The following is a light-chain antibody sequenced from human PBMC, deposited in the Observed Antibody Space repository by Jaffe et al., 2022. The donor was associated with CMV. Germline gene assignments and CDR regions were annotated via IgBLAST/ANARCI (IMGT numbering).Light chain of an antibody. Sequence: EIVLTQSPGTLSLSPGERATLSCWASESVTSDYLAWYQQKAGQAPRLLIYETSTRATGIPDRFSGSGSGTGFTLTIRRLEPEDFAVYHCQQYGASPWTFGQGTKVEIK. CDR2: ETS. CDR3: QQYGASPWT. V-gene: IGKV3-20*01. J-gene: IGKJ1*01. CDR1: ESVTSDY.